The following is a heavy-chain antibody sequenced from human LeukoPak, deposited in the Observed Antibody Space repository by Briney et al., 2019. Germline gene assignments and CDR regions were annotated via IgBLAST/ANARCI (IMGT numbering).Heavy chain of an antibody. D-gene: IGHD2-2*02. J-gene: IGHJ6*03. Sequence: ASLKLSCKASGYTFTGYYMHWVRQAPGQGLEWMGWINPNSGGKNYAQKFQARVTMTRDTSISTAYKELSRLRSDDTAVYYCARQSVDIVVVPAAIGYMDVWGKGTTVTVSS. CDR2: INPNSGGK. CDR3: ARQSVDIVVVPAAIGYMDV. CDR1: GYTFTGYY. V-gene: IGHV1-2*02.